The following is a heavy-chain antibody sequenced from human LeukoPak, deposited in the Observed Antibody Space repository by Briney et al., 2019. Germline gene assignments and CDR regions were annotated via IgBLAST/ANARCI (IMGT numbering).Heavy chain of an antibody. J-gene: IGHJ4*02. CDR2: LYPSGST. CDR3: ARGDDSSGYLFDY. D-gene: IGHD3-22*01. Sequence: PSETLSLTCAVSGGSITDTTYYWAWFRQPPGKGLEWIGSLYPSGSTYYSPSFKSRVSIILDTSNIQLSLNVRSVTAADSAVYYCARGDDSSGYLFDYWGQGTLVTVSS. V-gene: IGHV4-39*07. CDR1: GGSITDTTYY.